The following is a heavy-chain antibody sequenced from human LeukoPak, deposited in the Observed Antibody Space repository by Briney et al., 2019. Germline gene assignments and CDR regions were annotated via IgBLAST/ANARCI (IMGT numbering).Heavy chain of an antibody. CDR3: ARVRNYNDSSGYSHYFDY. D-gene: IGHD3-22*01. CDR1: GYTFTSYG. J-gene: IGHJ4*02. V-gene: IGHV1-18*01. Sequence: ASVKVSCKASGYTFTSYGISWVRQAPGQGLEWMGWISAYNGNTNYAQKLQGRVTMTTDTSTSTAYMELRSLRSDDTAVYYCARVRNYNDSSGYSHYFDYWGQGTLVTVSS. CDR2: ISAYNGNT.